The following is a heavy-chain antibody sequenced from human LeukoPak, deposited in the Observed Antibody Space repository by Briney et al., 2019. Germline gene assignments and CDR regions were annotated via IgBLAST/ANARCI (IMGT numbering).Heavy chain of an antibody. J-gene: IGHJ4*02. CDR3: ARDSLWFGELNRYFDY. CDR2: INPSGGST. CDR1: GYTFTSYY. V-gene: IGHV1-46*01. D-gene: IGHD3-10*01. Sequence: ASVKVSCKASGYTFTSYYMHWVRQAPGLGLEWMGIINPSGGSTSYAQKFQGRVTMTRDTSTSTVYMELSSLRSEDTAVYYCARDSLWFGELNRYFDYWGQGTLVTVSS.